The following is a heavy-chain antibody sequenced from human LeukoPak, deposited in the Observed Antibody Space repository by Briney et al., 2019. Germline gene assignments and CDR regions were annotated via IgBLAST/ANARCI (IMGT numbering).Heavy chain of an antibody. D-gene: IGHD1-26*01. CDR2: ISAYNGNT. J-gene: IGHJ3*02. Sequence: ASVKVSCKASGYTFTSYGISWVRQAPGQGLEWMGWISAYNGNTNYAQKLQGRVTMTTDTSTSTAYMELRSLRAEDTAVYYCARDRGGGSYWGNAFDIWGQGTMVTVSS. V-gene: IGHV1-18*01. CDR1: GYTFTSYG. CDR3: ARDRGGGSYWGNAFDI.